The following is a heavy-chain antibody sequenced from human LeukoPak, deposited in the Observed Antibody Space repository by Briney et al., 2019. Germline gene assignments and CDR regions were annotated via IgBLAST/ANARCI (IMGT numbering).Heavy chain of an antibody. CDR2: INHSGST. CDR3: ARGTALVAVVVITTADYFDY. Sequence: PSETLSLTCAVYGGSFSGYYWSWIRQPPGKGLEWIGEINHSGSTNYNPSLKSRVTISVDTSKNQFSLKLSSVTAADTAVYYCARGTALVAVVVITTADYFDYWGQGTLVTVSS. D-gene: IGHD3-22*01. V-gene: IGHV4-34*01. CDR1: GGSFSGYY. J-gene: IGHJ4*02.